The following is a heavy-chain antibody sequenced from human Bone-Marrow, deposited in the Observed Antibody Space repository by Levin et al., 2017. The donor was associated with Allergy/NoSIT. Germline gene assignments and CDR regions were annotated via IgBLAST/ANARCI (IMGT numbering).Heavy chain of an antibody. J-gene: IGHJ3*02. Sequence: GESLKISCAASGFTFSSYGMHWVRQAPGKGLEWVAVISYDGSNKYYADSVKGRFTISRDNSKNTLYLQMNSLRAEDTAVYYCANGKRHIVLVPAALDAFDIWGQGTMVTVSS. D-gene: IGHD2-2*01. V-gene: IGHV3-30*18. CDR3: ANGKRHIVLVPAALDAFDI. CDR2: ISYDGSNK. CDR1: GFTFSSYG.